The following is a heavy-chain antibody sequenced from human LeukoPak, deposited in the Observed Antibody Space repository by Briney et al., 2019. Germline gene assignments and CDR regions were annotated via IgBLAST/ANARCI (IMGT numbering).Heavy chain of an antibody. CDR3: ARGVNYYDSSGYYTFDF. V-gene: IGHV1-2*02. J-gene: IGHJ4*02. CDR1: GYTXTGYY. D-gene: IGHD3-22*01. Sequence: ASVKVSCKASGYTXTGYYMHWVRQAPGQGLEWMGWSNPNSGGTNYAQKFQGRVTMTRDTSISTAYMELSRLRSDDTAVYYCARGVNYYDSSGYYTFDFWGQGTLVTVSS. CDR2: SNPNSGGT.